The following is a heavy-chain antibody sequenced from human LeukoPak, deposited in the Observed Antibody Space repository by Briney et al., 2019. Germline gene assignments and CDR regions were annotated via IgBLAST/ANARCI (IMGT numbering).Heavy chain of an antibody. CDR1: GFIFRNYG. Sequence: PGGSLRLSCAASGFIFRNYGMHWVRQAPGKGLEWVAFLRNDEREIFYADSVKGRFTISRDNSKNTLYLQMSSLRGEDTAVYYWVKDTGRGDFWGQGTQVTVSS. V-gene: IGHV3-30*02. CDR3: VKDTGRGDF. D-gene: IGHD1-14*01. CDR2: LRNDEREI. J-gene: IGHJ4*02.